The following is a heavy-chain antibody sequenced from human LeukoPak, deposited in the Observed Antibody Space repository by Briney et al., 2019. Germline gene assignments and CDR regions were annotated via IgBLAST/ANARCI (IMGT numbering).Heavy chain of an antibody. D-gene: IGHD6-19*01. CDR2: IYSDSSDT. Sequence: PGGSLRLSCVASGFSLSSSSLAWVRQAPGGRPDWVSDIYSDSSDTYYADSVKGRFSISRDDSKNTLYLQMYSLRTEHTATYYCAKRLNHNYFEYWGRGTLVTVSS. CDR1: GFSLSSSS. CDR3: AKRLNHNYFEY. J-gene: IGHJ4*02. V-gene: IGHV3-23*03.